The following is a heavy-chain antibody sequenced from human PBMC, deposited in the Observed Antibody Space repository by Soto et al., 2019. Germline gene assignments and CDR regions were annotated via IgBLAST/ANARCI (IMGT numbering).Heavy chain of an antibody. CDR1: GFTFSDYY. D-gene: IGHD1-26*01. CDR2: ISSSSTYT. V-gene: IGHV3-11*06. J-gene: IGHJ4*02. Sequence: QVQLVEAGGDLVKPGGSLRLSCATSGFTFSDYYMSWVRQAPGKGLEWVSHISSSSTYTNYADSVKGRFTISRDNAKNSLYLQMNSLRAEDTAVYYCAGKQWEPSGNYYFDYWGQGTLVTVSS. CDR3: AGKQWEPSGNYYFDY.